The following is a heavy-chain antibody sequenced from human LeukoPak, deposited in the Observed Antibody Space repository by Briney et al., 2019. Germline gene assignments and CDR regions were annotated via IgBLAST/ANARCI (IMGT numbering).Heavy chain of an antibody. J-gene: IGHJ4*02. CDR3: ARGSYSSNWYVDY. CDR2: INSDGSST. Sequence: GGSLRLSCAASGFTFSSYWMHWVRQAPGKGLVWVSRINSDGSSTSYADSVKGRFTISRDNAKNTLYLQMNSLRAEDTAVYYCARGSYSSNWYVDYWGQGTLVTVAS. V-gene: IGHV3-74*01. CDR1: GFTFSSYW. D-gene: IGHD6-13*01.